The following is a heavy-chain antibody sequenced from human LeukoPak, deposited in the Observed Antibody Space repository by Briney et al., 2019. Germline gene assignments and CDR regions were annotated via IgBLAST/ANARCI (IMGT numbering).Heavy chain of an antibody. V-gene: IGHV4-59*01. CDR3: AREGVVVVAATRGTDGYYYMDV. J-gene: IGHJ6*03. CDR1: GGSISSYY. Sequence: SETLSLTCTVSGGSISSYYWSWIRQPPGKGLEWIGYIYYSGSTNYNPSLKSRVTISVDTSKNQFSLKLSSVTAADTAVYYCAREGVVVVAATRGTDGYYYMDVWGKGTTVTVSS. D-gene: IGHD2-15*01. CDR2: IYYSGST.